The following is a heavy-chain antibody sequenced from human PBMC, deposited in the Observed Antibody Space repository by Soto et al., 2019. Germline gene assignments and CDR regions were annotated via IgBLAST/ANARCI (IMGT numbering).Heavy chain of an antibody. CDR2: INPSGRST. J-gene: IGHJ5*02. CDR1: GFTFTNYW. V-gene: IGHV1-46*01. CDR3: ARDQSADSSGYSYWWFDP. D-gene: IGHD3-22*01. Sequence: ASVKVSCKTSGFTFTNYWMHWVRQAPGQGLEWMGVINPSGRSTIYAQKFQGRFTMTRDTSTTTLYMELSSLKSEDTAVYYCARDQSADSSGYSYWWFDPWGQGTLVTVSS.